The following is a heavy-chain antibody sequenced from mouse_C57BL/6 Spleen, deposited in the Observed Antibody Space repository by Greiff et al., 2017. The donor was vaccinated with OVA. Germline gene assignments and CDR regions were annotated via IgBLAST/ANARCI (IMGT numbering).Heavy chain of an antibody. V-gene: IGHV3-6*01. CDR3: ARGGSYGSFDY. J-gene: IGHJ2*01. CDR2: ISYDGSN. Sequence: EVQLVESGPGLVKPSQSLSLTCSVTGYSITSGYYWNWIRQFPGNKLEWMGYISYDGSNNYNPSLKNRISITRDTSKNQFFLKLNSVTTEDTATYYCARGGSYGSFDYWGQGTTLTVSS. CDR1: GYSITSGYY. D-gene: IGHD1-1*01.